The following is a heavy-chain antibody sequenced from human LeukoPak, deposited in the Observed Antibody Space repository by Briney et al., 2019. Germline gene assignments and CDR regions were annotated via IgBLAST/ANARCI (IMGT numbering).Heavy chain of an antibody. V-gene: IGHV3-30*18. CDR3: AKGGWIQLWYNNWFDS. D-gene: IGHD5-18*01. CDR2: ISCDGSNK. CDR1: GFTVSSNY. Sequence: GGSLRLSCAASGFTVSSNYMSWVRQAPGKGLEWLEVISCDGSNKYYADSVTGRFTISRDNSKNTLYLQMNSLGAEDSAVYYCAKGGWIQLWYNNWFDSWGQGTLVTVSS. J-gene: IGHJ5*01.